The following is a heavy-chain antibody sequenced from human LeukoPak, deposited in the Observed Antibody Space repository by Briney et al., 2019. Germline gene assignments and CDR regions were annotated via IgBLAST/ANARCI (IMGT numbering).Heavy chain of an antibody. CDR2: SSGSGGNT. Sequence: GGSLRLSCAPSGFTPSTYATSWVRPAPGRGREWVSASSGSGGNTYYAVTVKGRFTISRDNSKLTLYLQMNSVGAEDTDVYYCAKVHQGRHLDYWGQGTLVTVSS. CDR3: AKVHQGRHLDY. J-gene: IGHJ4*02. CDR1: GFTPSTYA. V-gene: IGHV3-23*01.